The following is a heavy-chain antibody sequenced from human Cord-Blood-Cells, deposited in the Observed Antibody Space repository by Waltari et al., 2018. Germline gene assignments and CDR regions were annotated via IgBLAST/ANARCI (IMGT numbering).Heavy chain of an antibody. J-gene: IGHJ6*02. CDR1: GFTFSSYW. V-gene: IGHV3-7*01. CDR3: ARAHYDYYGMDV. Sequence: EVQLVESGGGLVQPGGSLRLSCAASGFTFSSYWMSWVSQAPGKGLEWVANRKQDGSEKFYVDSVKGRFTISRDNAKNSLYLQMNSLRAEDTAVYYCARAHYDYYGMDVWGQGTTVTVSS. CDR2: RKQDGSEK.